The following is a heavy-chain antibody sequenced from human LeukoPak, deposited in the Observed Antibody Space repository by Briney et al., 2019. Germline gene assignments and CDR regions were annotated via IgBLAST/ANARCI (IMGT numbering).Heavy chain of an antibody. CDR3: AREGSGSYLGYYYYMEV. J-gene: IGHJ6*03. D-gene: IGHD3-10*01. CDR2: INTSGST. CDR1: GGSISSYY. V-gene: IGHV4-4*07. Sequence: SETLSLTCTVSGGSISSYYYSWIRQPAGKGLEWIGCINTSGSTNYNPSLKSRVTISADKSKKQFSLRLTSVTAADTAVYYCAREGSGSYLGYYYYMEVWGTGTTVTVSS.